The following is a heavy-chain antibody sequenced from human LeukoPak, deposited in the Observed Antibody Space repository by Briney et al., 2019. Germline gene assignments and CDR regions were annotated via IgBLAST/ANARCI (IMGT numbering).Heavy chain of an antibody. CDR2: INHSGST. CDR1: GVSFSGYY. J-gene: IGHJ4*02. V-gene: IGHV4-34*01. Sequence: PSETLSLTCAVYGVSFSGYYWSWIRQPPGKGLEWIGEINHSGSTNYNPSLRSRVTISVDTSKNQFSLKLSSVTAADTAVYYCARARGPPRYDILTGYYRGVVYFDYWGQGTLVTVSP. D-gene: IGHD3-9*01. CDR3: ARARGPPRYDILTGYYRGVVYFDY.